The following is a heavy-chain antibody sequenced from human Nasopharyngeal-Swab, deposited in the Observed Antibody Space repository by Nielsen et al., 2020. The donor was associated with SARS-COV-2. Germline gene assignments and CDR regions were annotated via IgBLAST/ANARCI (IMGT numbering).Heavy chain of an antibody. Sequence: GESLKISCAASGFTSNNYTFNWVRQAQGKGWEWVSPFRSSISYISYADSGKGRFTIPRDNAKNSLYLQMNSLRAEDTAVYYFARDGLDYDFWSAYFMDVWGQGTTVTVSS. CDR2: FRSSISYI. V-gene: IGHV3-21*01. D-gene: IGHD3-3*01. CDR3: ARDGLDYDFWSAYFMDV. CDR1: GFTSNNYT. J-gene: IGHJ6*02.